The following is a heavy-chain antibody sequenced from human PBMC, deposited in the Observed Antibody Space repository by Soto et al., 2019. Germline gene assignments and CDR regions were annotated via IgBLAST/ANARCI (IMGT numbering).Heavy chain of an antibody. Sequence: QVQLVQXXXEVKKPGSSVKVSCKASGGTFSSYAISWVRQAPGQGLXXXGGXIXIFGTANYAQKFQGRVTITADESTSTAYMELSSLRSEDTAVYYCAGDGYCSSTSCYTDWYFDLWGRGTLVTVSS. J-gene: IGHJ2*01. CDR1: GGTFSSYA. CDR3: AGDGYCSSTSCYTDWYFDL. V-gene: IGHV1-69*01. D-gene: IGHD2-2*02. CDR2: XIXIFGTA.